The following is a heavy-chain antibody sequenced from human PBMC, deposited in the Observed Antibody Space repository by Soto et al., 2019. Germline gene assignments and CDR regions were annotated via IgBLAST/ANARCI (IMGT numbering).Heavy chain of an antibody. J-gene: IGHJ4*02. CDR3: ARDLWGIYRSSSSS. D-gene: IGHD6-6*01. CDR2: IKQDGSEK. V-gene: IGHV3-7*01. Sequence: EVQLVESGGGLVQPGGSLRLSCAASGFTFSSYWMSWVRQAPGKGLEWVANIKQDGSEKYYVDSVKGRFTISRDNAKNSLYLQMNSLRAEDTGVYYCARDLWGIYRSSSSSWGQGTLVTVSS. CDR1: GFTFSSYW.